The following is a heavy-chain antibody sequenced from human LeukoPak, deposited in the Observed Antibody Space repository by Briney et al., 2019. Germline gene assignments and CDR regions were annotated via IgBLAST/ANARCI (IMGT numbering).Heavy chain of an antibody. CDR1: GYTFTSYY. J-gene: IGHJ4*02. CDR3: ARGASGHYYDSSGYYLDYLDY. Sequence: ASVKVSCKASGYTFTSYYMHWVRQAPGQGLEWMGIINPSGGSTSYAQKFQGRVTMTRDMSTSTVYMELSSLRSEDTAVYYCARGASGHYYDSSGYYLDYLDYWGQGTLVTVSS. V-gene: IGHV1-46*01. CDR2: INPSGGST. D-gene: IGHD3-22*01.